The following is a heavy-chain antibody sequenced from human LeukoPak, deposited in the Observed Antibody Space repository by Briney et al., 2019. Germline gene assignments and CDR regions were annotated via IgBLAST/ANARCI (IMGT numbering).Heavy chain of an antibody. D-gene: IGHD5-24*01. CDR2: INHSGST. V-gene: IGHV4-34*01. CDR3: ARGEMATIIYYCYYYMVV. CDR1: GGSFSGYY. Sequence: PSETLSLTCAVYGGSFSGYYWSWIRQPPGKGLEWIGEINHSGSTNYNPSLKSRVTISVDTSKNQFSLKLSSVTAADTAVYYCARGEMATIIYYCYYYMVVWGKGTTVTVSS. J-gene: IGHJ6*03.